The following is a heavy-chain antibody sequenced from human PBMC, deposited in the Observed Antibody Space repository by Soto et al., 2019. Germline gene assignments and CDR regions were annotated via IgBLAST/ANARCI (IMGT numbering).Heavy chain of an antibody. V-gene: IGHV4-38-2*01. Sequence: SETLSLTCDVSGYSISSGYYWAWVRQPPGKGMEWIGSINHRGNSYYNPSLKSRVTISVDTSKNQGSLKVSSVTAADTAVYYWVRSGEDDGSYIDYWGQGTLVTVSS. CDR1: GYSISSGYY. J-gene: IGHJ4*02. CDR3: VRSGEDDGSYIDY. CDR2: INHRGNS. D-gene: IGHD3-10*01.